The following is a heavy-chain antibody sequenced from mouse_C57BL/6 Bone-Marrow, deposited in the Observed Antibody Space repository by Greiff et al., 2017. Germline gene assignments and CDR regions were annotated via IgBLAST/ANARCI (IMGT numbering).Heavy chain of an antibody. J-gene: IGHJ4*01. CDR2: IRNKANGYTT. V-gene: IGHV7-3*01. Sequence: EVKVVESGGGLVQPGGSLSLSCAASGFTFTDYSMSWVRQPPGKALEWLGFIRNKANGYTTDYSASLKGRFTISRDNSQRVLYLQMNALRAEDSATYYYAGYSYYYAMDYWGQGTSVTVSS. CDR1: GFTFTDYS. CDR3: AGYSYYYAMDY.